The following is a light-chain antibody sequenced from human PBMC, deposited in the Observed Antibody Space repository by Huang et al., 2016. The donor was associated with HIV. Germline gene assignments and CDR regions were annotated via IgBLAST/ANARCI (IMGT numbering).Light chain of an antibody. J-gene: IGKJ5*01. CDR1: QSVSSY. V-gene: IGKV3D-11*02. CDR2: DAS. CDR3: QQRNNGIT. Sequence: EIVLTQSPATLSLSPGERATLSCRASQSVSSYLAWYQQKPGQAPRLLIYDASNRATGIPARLSGSGPGTDFTLTISSLEPEDFAVYYCQQRNNGITFGQGTRLEIK.